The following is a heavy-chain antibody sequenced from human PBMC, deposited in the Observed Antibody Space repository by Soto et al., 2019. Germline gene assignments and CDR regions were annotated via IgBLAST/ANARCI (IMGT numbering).Heavy chain of an antibody. CDR2: IIPILGIA. Sequence: QVQLVQSGAEVKKPGSSVKVSCKASGGTFSSYTISWVRQAPGQGLEWMGRIIPILGIANYAQKFQGRVTITADKSTSTAYMELSSLRSEDTAVYYCAHTPGCSGSGSYRGSRHETAQIWGQGTLVTVSS. V-gene: IGHV1-69*02. D-gene: IGHD3-10*01. CDR1: GGTFSSYT. J-gene: IGHJ4*02. CDR3: AHTPGCSGSGSYRGSRHETAQI.